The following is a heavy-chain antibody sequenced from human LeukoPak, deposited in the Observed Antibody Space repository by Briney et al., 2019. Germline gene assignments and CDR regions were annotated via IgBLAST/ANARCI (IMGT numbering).Heavy chain of an antibody. J-gene: IGHJ4*02. D-gene: IGHD6-6*01. CDR2: INHSGSA. CDR3: ARGRWHNSSSPPFDY. Sequence: SETLSLTCAVYGGSFSAHYWSWIRQPPGEGLEWIGEINHSGSANYNPSLKSRVTLSVDTSKNQFSLKLSSVTAADTAVYYCARGRWHNSSSPPFDYWGQGTLVTVSS. CDR1: GGSFSAHY. V-gene: IGHV4-34*01.